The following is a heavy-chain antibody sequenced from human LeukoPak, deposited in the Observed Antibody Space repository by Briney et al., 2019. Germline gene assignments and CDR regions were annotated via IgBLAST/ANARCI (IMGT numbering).Heavy chain of an antibody. CDR3: ARDIYYSFDY. V-gene: IGHV3-48*02. Sequence: GESLRLSCAAYGFTFSSYSMNWVRQPPGKGLEWISYITSSSNAMCYADSVEGRFIISRDDAKNSLYLQMSSLRDEDTAVYYCARDIYYSFDYWGQGSLVTVSS. CDR1: GFTFSSYS. J-gene: IGHJ4*01. D-gene: IGHD3-10*01. CDR2: ITSSSNAM.